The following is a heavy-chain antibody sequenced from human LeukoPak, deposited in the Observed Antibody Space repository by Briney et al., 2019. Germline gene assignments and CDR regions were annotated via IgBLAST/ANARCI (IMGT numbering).Heavy chain of an antibody. CDR1: AYTFTGYY. CDR3: ARSYCSSTSCYSRKGYYYYYMDV. V-gene: IGHV1-2*02. CDR2: INPNSGGT. D-gene: IGHD2-2*01. J-gene: IGHJ6*03. Sequence: ASVKVSCNASAYTFTGYYMHCVRQAPGQGLEWMGWINPNSGGTNYAQKFQGRVTMTRDTSISTAYMELSRLRSDDTAVYYCARSYCSSTSCYSRKGYYYYYMDVWGKGTTVTVSS.